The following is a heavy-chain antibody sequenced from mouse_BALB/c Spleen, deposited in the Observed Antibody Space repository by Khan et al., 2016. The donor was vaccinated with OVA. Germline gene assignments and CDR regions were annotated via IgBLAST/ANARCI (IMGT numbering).Heavy chain of an antibody. V-gene: IGHV5-6*01. CDR1: GFTFSSYS. CDR2: ISSDGDYT. J-gene: IGHJ3*01. D-gene: IGHD4-1*01. Sequence: EVELVESGGDLVKPGGSLKLSCAASGFTFSSYSMSWVRQTPDKRLEWVATISSDGDYTYYPDSVKGRFTISRDNAKNTLYLQMCSLKSEDTAMYYCASHLTGSFAYWGQGTLVTVSA. CDR3: ASHLTGSFAY.